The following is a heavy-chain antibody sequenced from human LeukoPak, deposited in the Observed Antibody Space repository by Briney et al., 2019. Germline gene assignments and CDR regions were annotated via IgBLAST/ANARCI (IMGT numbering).Heavy chain of an antibody. CDR2: IKQDGSEN. CDR1: GFTFSSYW. V-gene: IGHV3-7*01. CDR3: ASYRVSSSAWSCYDY. Sequence: GGSLRLSCAASGFTFSSYWMSWVRQAPGTGLEWVANIKQDGSENYYVDSVKGRFTISRDNAKNSLYLQMNSLRADDTAVYYCASYRVSSSAWSCYDYWGQGTLVTVSS. J-gene: IGHJ4*02. D-gene: IGHD6-19*01.